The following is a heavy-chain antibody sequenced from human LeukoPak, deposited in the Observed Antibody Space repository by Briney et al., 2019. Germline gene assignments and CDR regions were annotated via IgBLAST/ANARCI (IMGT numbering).Heavy chain of an antibody. CDR2: IYYSGNT. V-gene: IGHV4-59*08. CDR1: GGSISSYY. D-gene: IGHD3-3*01. J-gene: IGHJ4*02. Sequence: SETLSLTCTVSGGSISSYYWTWIRQPPGKGLEWIGYIYYSGNTNYNPSLKSRVTISVDTSKNQFSLKLSSVTAADTAVYYCARLKRVSFYDFWSGYPDYWGQGTLVTVSS. CDR3: ARLKRVSFYDFWSGYPDY.